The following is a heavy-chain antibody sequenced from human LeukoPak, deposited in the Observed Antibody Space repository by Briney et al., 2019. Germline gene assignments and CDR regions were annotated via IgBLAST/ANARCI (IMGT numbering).Heavy chain of an antibody. D-gene: IGHD2-2*01. CDR1: GGTITSGAFS. V-gene: IGHV4-30-2*01. J-gene: IGHJ4*02. Sequence: SETLSLPCTVSGGTITSGAFSWSWIRQPPGKGLEWIGYIFHSGNTYYNPSLKSRVTISIDRSKNQFSLRLSSVTAADTAVYYCARGCGSTSCSTGNLDYWGQGTLVTVSS. CDR2: IFHSGNT. CDR3: ARGCGSTSCSTGNLDY.